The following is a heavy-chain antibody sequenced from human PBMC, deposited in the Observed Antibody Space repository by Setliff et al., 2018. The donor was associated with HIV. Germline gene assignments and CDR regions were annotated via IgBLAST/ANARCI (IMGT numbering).Heavy chain of an antibody. D-gene: IGHD3-22*01. CDR3: AKSSLIVVVGTDYFDS. Sequence: GESLKISCAASGFTFGNFAMHWVRQAPGKGLEWVAVISSDGSNDYYVDSVRGRFTISRDNDRNTLNLRMDRLRADDTAVYYCAKSSLIVVVGTDYFDSWGQGTRVTVSS. J-gene: IGHJ4*02. V-gene: IGHV3-30*04. CDR2: ISSDGSND. CDR1: GFTFGNFA.